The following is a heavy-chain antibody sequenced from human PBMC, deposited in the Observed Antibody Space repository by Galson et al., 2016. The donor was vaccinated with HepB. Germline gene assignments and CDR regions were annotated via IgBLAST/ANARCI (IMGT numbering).Heavy chain of an antibody. Sequence: SLRLSCAASGFTFSQYGMYWVRQAPGKGLEWVAAINRDESKKYYGDSAKGRFTISRDNSRNTLYLLMDSLRAEDTAIYYCARAEDCFGDCPQKYYLDSWGRGTLVTVSS. D-gene: IGHD2-21*02. V-gene: IGHV3-33*07. CDR3: ARAEDCFGDCPQKYYLDS. CDR2: INRDESKK. CDR1: GFTFSQYG. J-gene: IGHJ4*02.